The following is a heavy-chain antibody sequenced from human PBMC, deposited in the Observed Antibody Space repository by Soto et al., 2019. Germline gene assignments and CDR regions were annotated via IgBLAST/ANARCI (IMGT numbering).Heavy chain of an antibody. CDR3: ARVGATVTSQALGFDH. Sequence: SETLSLTCTGSGGSISSHYWSWVRQPPGKGLEWIGYLYYTGSTNYNASLKSQVTMSLDTSKNQFSLMLTSVTAADTAVYYCARVGATVTSQALGFDHWGQGILVTVSS. CDR2: LYYTGST. V-gene: IGHV4-59*11. J-gene: IGHJ4*02. D-gene: IGHD4-17*01. CDR1: GGSISSHY.